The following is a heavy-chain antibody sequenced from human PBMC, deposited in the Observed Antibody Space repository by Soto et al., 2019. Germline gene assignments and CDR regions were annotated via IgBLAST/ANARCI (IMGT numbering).Heavy chain of an antibody. J-gene: IGHJ4*02. CDR3: ARATAARHFDY. CDR2: ISSSTI. Sequence: GGALRVSCAASVFTFSSYSMSWVRQAPGKGLEWVSYISSSTIHYADSVKGRFTISRDNAKNSLYLQMNSLRDEDTAVYYCARATAARHFDYWGQGTLVTVSS. V-gene: IGHV3-48*02. CDR1: VFTFSSYS. D-gene: IGHD6-6*01.